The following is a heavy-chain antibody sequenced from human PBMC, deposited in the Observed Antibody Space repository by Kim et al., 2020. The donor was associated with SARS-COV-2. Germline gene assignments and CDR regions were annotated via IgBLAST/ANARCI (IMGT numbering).Heavy chain of an antibody. D-gene: IGHD3-22*01. J-gene: IGHJ4*02. CDR3: ARDSNYYDSSGYYYVH. V-gene: IGHV3-48*02. CDR2: ISISSTTI. Sequence: VGSLRLSCAASGFTFSSYSMNWVRQAPGKGLEWVSYISISSTTIYYADSVKGRFTISRDNAKNSLYLQMNSLRDEDTAVYYCARDSNYYDSSGYYYVHWGQGTLVTVSS. CDR1: GFTFSSYS.